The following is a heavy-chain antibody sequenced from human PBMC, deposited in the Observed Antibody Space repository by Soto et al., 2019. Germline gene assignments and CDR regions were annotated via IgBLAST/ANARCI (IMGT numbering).Heavy chain of an antibody. CDR1: GFTFSDYY. D-gene: IGHD3-16*01. J-gene: IGHJ4*02. Sequence: GGSLRLSCAASGFTFSDYYMSWIRQAPGKGLEWVSYISSSGDTIYYADSVKGRFTISRDNAKNSLYLQMNSLTAEDTAVYYCARKAWGFPFDYWGQGTLVTVSS. CDR2: ISSSGDTI. V-gene: IGHV3-11*01. CDR3: ARKAWGFPFDY.